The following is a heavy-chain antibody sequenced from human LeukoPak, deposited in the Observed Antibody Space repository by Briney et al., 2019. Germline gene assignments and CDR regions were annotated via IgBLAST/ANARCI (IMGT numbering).Heavy chain of an antibody. V-gene: IGHV1-18*01. Sequence: ASVKVSCKASGYTFTNYDITWVRQAPGQGLEWMGWISVYNGNTNSAQTVQDRVTMTTDTSTSTAYMELRSLRSDDTAVYYCARGGAYCRGGSCPINWFDPWGQGTLVTVCS. CDR3: ARGGAYCRGGSCPINWFDP. D-gene: IGHD2-15*01. CDR2: ISVYNGNT. CDR1: GYTFTNYD. J-gene: IGHJ5*02.